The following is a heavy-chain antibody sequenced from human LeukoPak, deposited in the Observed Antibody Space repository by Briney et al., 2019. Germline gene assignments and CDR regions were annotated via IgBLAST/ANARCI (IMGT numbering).Heavy chain of an antibody. CDR1: GFTFSSYA. D-gene: IGHD3-22*01. CDR3: ARDLFYYDSSGYHNLDY. Sequence: GGSLRLSCAASGFTFSSYAMHWVRQAPGKGLEWVAVISYDGSNKYYADSVKGRFTISRDNSKNTLYLQMNSLRAEDTAVYYCARDLFYYDSSGYHNLDYWGQGTLVTVSS. J-gene: IGHJ4*02. V-gene: IGHV3-30*01. CDR2: ISYDGSNK.